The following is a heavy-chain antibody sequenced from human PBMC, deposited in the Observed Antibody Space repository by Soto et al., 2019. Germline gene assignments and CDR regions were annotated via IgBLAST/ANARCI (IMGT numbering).Heavy chain of an antibody. Sequence: QVQLVESGGGWVQPGRSLRLSCEATGFSFTTYGMHWVRQAPGKGLEWVAVIGYAGNNKYYADSVEGRFTISRDNSKNTVYLQMKSRRGDDTAVYYCARGGVTGIVGIFGSPLDIWGQGTVVTVSS. CDR3: ARGGVTGIVGIFGSPLDI. CDR1: GFSFTTYG. J-gene: IGHJ3*02. D-gene: IGHD1-1*01. V-gene: IGHV3-33*01. CDR2: IGYAGNNK.